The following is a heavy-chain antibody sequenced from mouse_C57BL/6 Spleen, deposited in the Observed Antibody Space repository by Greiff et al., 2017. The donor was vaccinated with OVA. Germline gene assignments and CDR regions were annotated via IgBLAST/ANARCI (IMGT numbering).Heavy chain of an antibody. CDR2: IWSGGST. V-gene: IGHV2-2*01. Sequence: VQLQQSGPGLVQPSQSLSITCTVSGFSLTSYGVHWVRQSPGKGLEWLGVIWSGGSTDYNAAFISRLSISKDNPKSQVFFKMNSLQADDTAIYYCARSYYGSSYNYAMDYWGQGTSVTVSS. CDR3: ARSYYGSSYNYAMDY. J-gene: IGHJ4*01. CDR1: GFSLTSYG. D-gene: IGHD1-1*01.